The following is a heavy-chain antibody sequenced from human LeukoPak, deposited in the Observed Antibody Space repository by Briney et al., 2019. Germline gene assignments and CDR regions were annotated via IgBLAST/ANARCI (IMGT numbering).Heavy chain of an antibody. CDR3: ARTESPVTPFDY. Sequence: SETLSLTCTVSGYSISSGYYWGWIRQPPGKGLEWIGSIYHSGSTYYNPSLKSRVTISVDTSKNQFSLKLSSVTAADTAVYYCARTESPVTPFDYWGQGTLVTVSS. J-gene: IGHJ4*02. CDR2: IYHSGST. V-gene: IGHV4-38-2*02. D-gene: IGHD4-17*01. CDR1: GYSISSGYY.